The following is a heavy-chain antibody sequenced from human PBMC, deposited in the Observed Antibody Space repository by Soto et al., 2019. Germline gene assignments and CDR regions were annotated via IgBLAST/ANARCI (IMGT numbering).Heavy chain of an antibody. D-gene: IGHD1-26*01. CDR3: GRRGSYFEPAWSY. J-gene: IGHJ4*02. CDR2: IIPIFGTA. V-gene: IGHV1-69*01. Sequence: KLDWKSAGEAFSIYVGGWLLKTPGQGLEWMGGIIPIFGTANYAQKFQGRVTITADESTSTAYMELSSLRSEDTAVYYCGRRGSYFEPAWSYWGQRTLVTVSS. CDR1: GEAFSIYV.